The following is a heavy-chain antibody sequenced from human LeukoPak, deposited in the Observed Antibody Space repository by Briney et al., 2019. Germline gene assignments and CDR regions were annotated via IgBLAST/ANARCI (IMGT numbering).Heavy chain of an antibody. CDR3: ARHESRIRAVLRFLEWFPDAFDI. CDR2: IYYSGST. D-gene: IGHD3-3*01. CDR1: GGSISSYY. J-gene: IGHJ3*02. Sequence: PSETLSLTCTVSGGSISSYYWSWIRQPPGKGLEWIGNIYYSGSTNYNPSLKSRITISVDTSKNQFSLKLSSVTAADTAVYYCARHESRIRAVLRFLEWFPDAFDIWGQGTMVTVSS. V-gene: IGHV4-59*08.